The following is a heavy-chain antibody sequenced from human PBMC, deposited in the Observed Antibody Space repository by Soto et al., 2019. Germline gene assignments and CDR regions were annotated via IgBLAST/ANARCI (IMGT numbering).Heavy chain of an antibody. CDR3: ARGGTEDSRSNWFDP. J-gene: IGHJ5*02. V-gene: IGHV4-30-4*01. Sequence: QVQLQESGPGLVKPSQTLSLTCTASGGSISSGDYYWSWIRQPPGKGLEWIGYIYYSGSTYYNPSLKSRVTKSVDTSKNQFSLKLSSVTAADTAVYYCARGGTEDSRSNWFDPWGQGTLVTVSS. D-gene: IGHD2-15*01. CDR1: GGSISSGDYY. CDR2: IYYSGST.